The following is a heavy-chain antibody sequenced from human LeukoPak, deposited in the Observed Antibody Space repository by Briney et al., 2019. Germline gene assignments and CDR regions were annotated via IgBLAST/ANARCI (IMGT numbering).Heavy chain of an antibody. Sequence: PSETLSLTCAVYGGSFSGYYWSWIRQPPGKGLEWIGEINHSGSTNYNPSLKSRVTISVDTSKNQFSLKLNSVTAADTAVYYCAKGGSGSAWYTSYYWGQGTLVTVSS. V-gene: IGHV4-34*01. D-gene: IGHD6-19*01. J-gene: IGHJ4*02. CDR3: AKGGSGSAWYTSYY. CDR2: INHSGST. CDR1: GGSFSGYY.